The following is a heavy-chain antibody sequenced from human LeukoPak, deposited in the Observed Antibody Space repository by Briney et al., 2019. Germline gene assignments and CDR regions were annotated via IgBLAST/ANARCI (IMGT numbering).Heavy chain of an antibody. D-gene: IGHD5-12*01. V-gene: IGHV3-74*01. CDR2: IYGEGSIT. CDR1: GVTFSSYW. Sequence: GGTLRLSCAASGVTFSSYWMQWVRQAPGEGLVWVSRIYGEGSITNYAESVKGRFTISRDNEKNTLSLQMNSLRAEDTAVYYCARGYSGYFYYWGQGTLVTPSA. J-gene: IGHJ4*02. CDR3: ARGYSGYFYY.